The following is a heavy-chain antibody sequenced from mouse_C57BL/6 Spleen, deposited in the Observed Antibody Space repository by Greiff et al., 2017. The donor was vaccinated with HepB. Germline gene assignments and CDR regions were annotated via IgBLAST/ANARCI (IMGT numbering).Heavy chain of an antibody. D-gene: IGHD1-1*01. J-gene: IGHJ1*03. Sequence: EVKLMESGGDLVKPGGSLKLSCAASGFTFSSYGMSWVRQTPDKRLEWVATISSGGSYTYYPDSVKGRFTISRDNAKNTLYLQMSSLKSEDTAMYYCARQGTTVVARDGYFDVWGTGTTVTVSS. CDR3: ARQGTTVVARDGYFDV. CDR2: ISSGGSYT. CDR1: GFTFSSYG. V-gene: IGHV5-6*01.